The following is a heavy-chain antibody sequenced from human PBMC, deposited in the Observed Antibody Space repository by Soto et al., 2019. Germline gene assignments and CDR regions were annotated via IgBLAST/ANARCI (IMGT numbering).Heavy chain of an antibody. CDR2: ISGSGGST. CDR1: GFTFSSYA. Sequence: GGSLRLSCAASGFTFSSYAMSWVRQAPGKGLEWVSAISGSGGSTYYADSVKGRFTISRDNSKNTLYLQMNSLRAEDTAVYYCAKALLGFVATTLPRPPFDYWGQGTLVTVSS. D-gene: IGHD1-26*01. CDR3: AKALLGFVATTLPRPPFDY. V-gene: IGHV3-23*01. J-gene: IGHJ4*02.